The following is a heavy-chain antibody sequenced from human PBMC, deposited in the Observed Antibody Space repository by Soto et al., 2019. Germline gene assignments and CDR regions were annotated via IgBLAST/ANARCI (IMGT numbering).Heavy chain of an antibody. V-gene: IGHV1-2*02. D-gene: IGHD6-13*01. CDR1: GYTFTGYY. CDR2: INPNSGGT. CDR3: ARGGAAAAGPPDAFDI. J-gene: IGHJ3*02. Sequence: ASVKPSCKASGYTFTGYYMRWVRQAPGQGLEWMGWINPNSGGTNYAQKFQGRVTMTRDTSISTAYMELSRLRSDDTAVYYCARGGAAAAGPPDAFDIWGQGTMVTVSS.